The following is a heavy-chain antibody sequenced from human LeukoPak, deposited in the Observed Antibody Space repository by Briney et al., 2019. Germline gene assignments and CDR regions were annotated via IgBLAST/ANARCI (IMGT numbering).Heavy chain of an antibody. J-gene: IGHJ4*02. V-gene: IGHV3-7*01. CDR2: IKQDGSAK. D-gene: IGHD2-2*01. CDR3: ARAYQSTSGRAIDY. Sequence: GESLRLSCAASGFTFNNYGMHWVRQAPGKGLEWVANIKQDGSAKDYVDSVKGRFTISRENAKNSLYLQMNSLRVDDTAIYYCARAYQSTSGRAIDYWGQGTLVTVSS. CDR1: GFTFNNYG.